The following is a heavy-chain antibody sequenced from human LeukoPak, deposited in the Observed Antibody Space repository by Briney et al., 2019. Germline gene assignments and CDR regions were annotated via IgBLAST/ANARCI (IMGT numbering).Heavy chain of an antibody. CDR1: GFTFSDYY. Sequence: PGGSLRLSCAASGFTFSDYYMSWIRQAPEKGLEWVSYISSSGSTIYYADSVKGRFTISRDNAKNSLYLQMNSLRAEDTAVYYCARVQPHYYDSSGYPPDYWGQGTLVTVSS. V-gene: IGHV3-11*01. J-gene: IGHJ4*02. D-gene: IGHD3-22*01. CDR3: ARVQPHYYDSSGYPPDY. CDR2: ISSSGSTI.